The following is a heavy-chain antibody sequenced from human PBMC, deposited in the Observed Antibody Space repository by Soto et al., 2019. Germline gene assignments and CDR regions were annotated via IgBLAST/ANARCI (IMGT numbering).Heavy chain of an antibody. CDR3: ARGGGIAAAGTYDYYGMDV. J-gene: IGHJ6*02. Sequence: QVQLVQSGAEVKKPGSSVKVSCKASGGTFSSYAISWVRQAPGQGLEWMGGIIPIFGTANYAQKFQGRVTITADESTSTAYMELSSLRSEDTPVYYCARGGGIAAAGTYDYYGMDVWGRGTTVTVSS. V-gene: IGHV1-69*01. D-gene: IGHD6-13*01. CDR2: IIPIFGTA. CDR1: GGTFSSYA.